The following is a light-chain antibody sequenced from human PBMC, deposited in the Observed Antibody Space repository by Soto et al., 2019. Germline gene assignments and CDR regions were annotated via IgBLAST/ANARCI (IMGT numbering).Light chain of an antibody. J-gene: IGLJ1*01. CDR3: CSYAGSYGVYV. CDR2: DVS. CDR1: SSDVGGYNY. Sequence: QSALTQPRSVSGSPGQSVTISCTGTSSDVGGYNYVSWYQQHPGKAPKLMIYDVSKRPSGVPDRFSGSKSGNTASLTISGLQAEDEADYYCCSYAGSYGVYVFGTGTKLTV. V-gene: IGLV2-11*01.